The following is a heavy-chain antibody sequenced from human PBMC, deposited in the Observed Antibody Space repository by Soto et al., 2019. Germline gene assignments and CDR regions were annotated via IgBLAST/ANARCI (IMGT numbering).Heavy chain of an antibody. D-gene: IGHD2-15*01. V-gene: IGHV4-4*07. J-gene: IGHJ5*02. CDR2: VYSSGGT. Sequence: SVTLSLTCTVSAGSISSYYWTWIRQPAGKGLERLGRVYSSGGTHYNPSLRSRVTISIDTPQNKFSLSLFSVTDADTAVYFRAGGQPLSDWYDPWGQGTLVTVSS. CDR1: AGSISSYY. CDR3: AGGQPLSDWYDP.